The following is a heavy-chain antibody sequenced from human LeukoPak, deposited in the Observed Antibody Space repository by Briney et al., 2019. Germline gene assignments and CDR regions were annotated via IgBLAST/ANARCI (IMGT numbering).Heavy chain of an antibody. D-gene: IGHD6-25*01. CDR3: AREVPANNWFDP. CDR1: GFTFSSYG. CDR2: IWYDGSNK. J-gene: IGHJ5*02. V-gene: IGHV3-33*01. Sequence: GGSLGLSCAASGFTFSSYGMHWVRQAPGKGLEWVAVIWYDGSNKYYADSVKGRFTISRDNSKNTLYLQMNSLRAEDTAVYYCAREVPANNWFDPWGQGTLVTVSS.